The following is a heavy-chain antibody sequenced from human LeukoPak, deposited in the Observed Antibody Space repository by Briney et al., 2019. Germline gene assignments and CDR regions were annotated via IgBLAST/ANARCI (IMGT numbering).Heavy chain of an antibody. V-gene: IGHV4-59*01. CDR3: ARGYGYGSPYYFDY. CDR2: IYYSGST. D-gene: IGHD5-12*01. Sequence: PSETLSLTCTVSGGSISSYYWSWIRQPPGKGLEWIGYIYYSGSTNYNPSLKSQVTISVDTSKNQFSLKLSSVTAADTAVYYCARGYGYGSPYYFDYWGQGTLVTVSS. CDR1: GGSISSYY. J-gene: IGHJ4*02.